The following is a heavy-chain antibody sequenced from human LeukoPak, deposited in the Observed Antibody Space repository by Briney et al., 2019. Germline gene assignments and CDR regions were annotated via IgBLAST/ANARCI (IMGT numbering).Heavy chain of an antibody. CDR1: GGSFSGYY. Sequence: PSETLSLTCAVYGGSFSGYYWSWIRQPPGKGLEWIGVINHSGSTNYNPSLKSRVTISVDTSKNQFSLKLSSVTAADTAVYYCARGGYSYGYVFDAFDIWGQGTMVTVSS. J-gene: IGHJ3*02. CDR2: INHSGST. CDR3: ARGGYSYGYVFDAFDI. V-gene: IGHV4-34*01. D-gene: IGHD5-18*01.